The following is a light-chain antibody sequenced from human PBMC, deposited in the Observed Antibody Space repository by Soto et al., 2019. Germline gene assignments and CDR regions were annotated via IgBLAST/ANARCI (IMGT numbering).Light chain of an antibody. CDR1: QSVDSVY. CDR3: QQYDTSPPLYT. V-gene: IGKV3-20*01. CDR2: GAS. J-gene: IGKJ2*01. Sequence: EILLTQSPGTLSLSPGERATLSCRASQSVDSVYLTWYQQKPGHAPRLLIYGASTRAAGVPSRFSGSGSGTDFTLTISRLEPEDFAVYYCQQYDTSPPLYTFGQGTKL.